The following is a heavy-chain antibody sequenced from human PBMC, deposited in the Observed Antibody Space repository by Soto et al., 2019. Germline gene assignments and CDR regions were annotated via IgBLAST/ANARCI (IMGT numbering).Heavy chain of an antibody. CDR2: INHSGST. CDR3: ASAWGGVPDY. Sequence: QVQLQQWGAGLLKPSETLSLTCAVYGGSFSGYYWSWIRQPPGKGLEWIGEINHSGSTNYNPSLXSXAXIXXDTSKNQFSLKLSSVTAADTAVYYCASAWGGVPDYWGQGTLVTVSS. D-gene: IGHD3-16*01. CDR1: GGSFSGYY. V-gene: IGHV4-34*01. J-gene: IGHJ4*02.